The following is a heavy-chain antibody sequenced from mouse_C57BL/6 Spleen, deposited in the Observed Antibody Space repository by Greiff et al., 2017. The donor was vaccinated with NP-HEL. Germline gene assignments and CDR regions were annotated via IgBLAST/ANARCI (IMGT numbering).Heavy chain of an antibody. D-gene: IGHD2-12*01. V-gene: IGHV1-50*01. CDR3: ARRPTIDWYFDV. CDR1: GYTFTSYW. Sequence: VQLQQPGAELVKPGASVKLSCKASGYTFTSYWMQWVKQRPGQGLAWIGEIDPSDSYTNYNQKFKGKATLTVDTSSSTAYMQLSSLTSEDSAVYYCARRPTIDWYFDVWGTGTTVTVSS. J-gene: IGHJ1*03. CDR2: IDPSDSYT.